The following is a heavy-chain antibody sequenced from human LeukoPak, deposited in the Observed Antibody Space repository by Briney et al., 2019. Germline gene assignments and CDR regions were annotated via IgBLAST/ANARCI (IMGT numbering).Heavy chain of an antibody. J-gene: IGHJ4*02. Sequence: SVKVSCKASGGTFSSYAISWVRQAPGQGLEGMGRIIPILGIANYAQKFQGRVTITADKSTSTAYMELSSLRSEDTAVYYCARSGVGATMGPDYWGQGTLVTVSS. V-gene: IGHV1-69*04. CDR1: GGTFSSYA. D-gene: IGHD1-26*01. CDR2: IIPILGIA. CDR3: ARSGVGATMGPDY.